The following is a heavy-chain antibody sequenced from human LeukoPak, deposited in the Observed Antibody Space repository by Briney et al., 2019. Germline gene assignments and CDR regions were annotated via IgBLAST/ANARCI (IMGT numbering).Heavy chain of an antibody. CDR2: ISHSGST. Sequence: SGTLSLTCSVSGGSISSRNWWTWVRQPPEKGLEWIGEISHSGSTNYNPSLESRVTVSVDNSKNQFSLKLSSVTAADTAVYYCAKMTPVTSFQLLVLDSWGPGTLVTISS. D-gene: IGHD4-11*01. CDR1: GGSISSRNW. J-gene: IGHJ4*02. V-gene: IGHV4-4*02. CDR3: AKMTPVTSFQLLVLDS.